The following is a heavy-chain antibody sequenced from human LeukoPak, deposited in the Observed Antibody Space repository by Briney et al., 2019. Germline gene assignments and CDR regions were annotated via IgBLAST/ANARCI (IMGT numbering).Heavy chain of an antibody. CDR3: AKEGTPQVSTWYDL. CDR2: XXYXGXXK. V-gene: IGHV3-30*01. CDR1: GVTLSXXX. Sequence: GGSLRLSCXASGVTLSXXXXXXXXQGXGXXLVXXXXXXYXGXXKNYADSXKGXXXXXRXKPXXXLYVQMNILRAEDTAVYYCAKEGTPQVSTWYDLWGQGTQVIVSS. D-gene: IGHD3-10*01. J-gene: IGHJ5*02.